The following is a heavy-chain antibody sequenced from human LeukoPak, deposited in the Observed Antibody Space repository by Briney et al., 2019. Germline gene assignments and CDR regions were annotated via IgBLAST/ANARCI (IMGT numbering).Heavy chain of an antibody. Sequence: GASVKVSCKASGGTFSSYAISWVRQAPGQGLEWMGGIIPIFGTANYAQKFQGRVAITTDESTSTAYMELSSLRSDDTAVYYCAISRSLDSNGHHHDAFDIWGQGTMVTVSS. J-gene: IGHJ3*02. D-gene: IGHD6-19*01. CDR1: GGTFSSYA. CDR3: AISRSLDSNGHHHDAFDI. CDR2: IIPIFGTA. V-gene: IGHV1-69*05.